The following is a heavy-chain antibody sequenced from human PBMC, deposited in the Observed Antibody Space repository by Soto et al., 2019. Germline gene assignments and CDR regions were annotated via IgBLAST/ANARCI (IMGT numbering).Heavy chain of an antibody. J-gene: IGHJ4*02. CDR1: GFTFSSYS. CDR3: AGLPMGVSTIRNFDY. CDR2: ISSSSSYI. D-gene: IGHD5-12*01. Sequence: GGSLRLSCAASGFTFSSYSMNWVRQAPGKGLEWVSPISSSSSYIYYAESVKGRFTISRDNAKNSLYLQMNSLRAEDTAVYYCAGLPMGVSTIRNFDYWGQGTLVTVSS. V-gene: IGHV3-21*01.